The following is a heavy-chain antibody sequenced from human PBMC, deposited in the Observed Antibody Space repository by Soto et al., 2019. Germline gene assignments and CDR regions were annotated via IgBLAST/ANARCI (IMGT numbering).Heavy chain of an antibody. J-gene: IGHJ3*02. Sequence: GGSLRLSCAASGFTFSDHYMDWVRQAPGKGLEWVGRTRNKGNSYSTEYAASVKGRFTISRDDSKNSLYLQMNSLKTEDTAVYYCTINYYDTSGYSNDIWGQGTMVTVSS. D-gene: IGHD3-22*01. CDR3: TINYYDTSGYSNDI. V-gene: IGHV3-72*01. CDR2: TRNKGNSYST. CDR1: GFTFSDHY.